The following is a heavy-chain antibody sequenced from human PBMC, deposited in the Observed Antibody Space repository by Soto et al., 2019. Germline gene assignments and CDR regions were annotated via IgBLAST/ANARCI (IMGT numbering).Heavy chain of an antibody. V-gene: IGHV3-23*01. CDR1: GFTFSSYA. CDR3: AKSGRGIAAAGTRAFDI. CDR2: ISGGGGST. J-gene: IGHJ3*02. Sequence: PGRSLRLSCAASGFTFSSYAISWVGQAPGKGLEWVSAISGGGGSTYYADSVKGRYTISRDNSKNTLYLQMNSLRAEDTAVYYCAKSGRGIAAAGTRAFDIWGQGTTVTVSS. D-gene: IGHD6-13*01.